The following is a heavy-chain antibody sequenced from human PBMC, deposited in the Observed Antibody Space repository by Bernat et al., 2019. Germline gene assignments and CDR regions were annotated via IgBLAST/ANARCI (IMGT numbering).Heavy chain of an antibody. Sequence: QVTLRESGPALVKPTQTLTLTCTFSGFSLSTSGMCVSWIRQPPGKALEWLALIDWDDDKYYSTSLKTRLTISKDTSKNQVVLTMTNMDPVDTATYYCARTLPRPGIAAAGDDAFDIWGQGTMVTVSS. V-gene: IGHV2-70*01. CDR1: GFSLSTSGMC. CDR2: IDWDDDK. CDR3: ARTLPRPGIAAAGDDAFDI. J-gene: IGHJ3*02. D-gene: IGHD6-13*01.